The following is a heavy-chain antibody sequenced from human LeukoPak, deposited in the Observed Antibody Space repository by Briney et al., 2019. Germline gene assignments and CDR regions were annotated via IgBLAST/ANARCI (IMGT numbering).Heavy chain of an antibody. Sequence: PGRSLRLSCAASGFTFSSYGMHWVRQAPGKGLEWVAVISYDGSNKYYADSVKGRFTISRDNSKNTLYLQMNSLRAEDMAVYYCAGTYYFDYRGQGTLVTVSS. CDR3: AGTYYFDY. CDR1: GFTFSSYG. J-gene: IGHJ4*02. V-gene: IGHV3-30*03. CDR2: ISYDGSNK.